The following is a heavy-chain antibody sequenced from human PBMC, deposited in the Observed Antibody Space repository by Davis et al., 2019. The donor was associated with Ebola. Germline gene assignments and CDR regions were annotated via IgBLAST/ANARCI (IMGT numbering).Heavy chain of an antibody. D-gene: IGHD6-19*01. CDR2: ISSSSSTI. J-gene: IGHJ4*02. Sequence: GGSLRLSCAASGFTFSSYSMNWVRQAPGKGLEWVSYISSSSSTIYYADSVKGRFIISRDNAKNLLYLQMNSLRDDDTAVYYCARIVSGYWGQGTRVTVSS. CDR3: ARIVSGY. V-gene: IGHV3-48*02. CDR1: GFTFSSYS.